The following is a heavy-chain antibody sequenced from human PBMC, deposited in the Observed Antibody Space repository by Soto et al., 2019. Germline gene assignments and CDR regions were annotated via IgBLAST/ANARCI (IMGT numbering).Heavy chain of an antibody. J-gene: IGHJ1*01. CDR1: GFTFNKYG. Sequence: QVQLVESGGGVVQPGRSLRLSCAASGFTFNKYGMHWVRQAPGEGLEWVAAISSDGSYKLCADPVKGRFTISRDNSKNTLYLQMSRLRAEDTAMYYSVEGGGYVQHWGQGTPVSVSS. V-gene: IGHV3-30*03. D-gene: IGHD3-16*01. CDR2: ISSDGSYK. CDR3: VEGGGYVQH.